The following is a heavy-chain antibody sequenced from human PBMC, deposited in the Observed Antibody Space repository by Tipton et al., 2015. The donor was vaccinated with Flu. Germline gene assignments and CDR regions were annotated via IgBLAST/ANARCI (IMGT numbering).Heavy chain of an antibody. Sequence: TLSLTCAVYGGSFSGYYWSWIRQPPGKGLEWIGEINHSGSTNYNPSLKSRVTISVDTSKNQFSLKLSSVTAADTAVYYCARRPPDSDGSRGEAFDIWGQGTMVTVSS. D-gene: IGHD5-18*01. V-gene: IGHV4-34*01. CDR1: GGSFSGYY. CDR2: INHSGST. J-gene: IGHJ3*02. CDR3: ARRPPDSDGSRGEAFDI.